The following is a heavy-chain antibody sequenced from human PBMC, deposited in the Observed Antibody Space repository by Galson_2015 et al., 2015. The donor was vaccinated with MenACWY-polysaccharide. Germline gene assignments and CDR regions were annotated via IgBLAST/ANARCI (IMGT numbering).Heavy chain of an antibody. D-gene: IGHD2/OR15-2a*01. Sequence: SETLSLTCSVSGGSISSDYWSWFRQPPGKGLEWIGYMYYRGRTKYNPSLESRIIISIDTSRSQFSLKLTSVTAADTAVYYCARDFWPWGQGTLVTVSS. CDR1: GGSISSDY. J-gene: IGHJ5*02. CDR3: ARDFWP. V-gene: IGHV4-59*01. CDR2: MYYRGRT.